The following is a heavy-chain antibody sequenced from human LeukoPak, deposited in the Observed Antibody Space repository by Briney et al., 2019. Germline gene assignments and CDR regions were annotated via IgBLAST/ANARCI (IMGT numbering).Heavy chain of an antibody. J-gene: IGHJ4*02. D-gene: IGHD2-2*01. CDR1: GGSTSSGDHY. V-gene: IGHV4-30-4*01. CDR3: ARGFGYDFADY. Sequence: SETLSLTRSVSGGSTSSGDHYWTWIRQPPGGGLEWMGFITLYSDTTSYNPSLKSRLMISIDTSKNQFSLTLTSVTAADTAVYFCARGFGYDFADYWGQGILVTVSS. CDR2: ITLYSDTT.